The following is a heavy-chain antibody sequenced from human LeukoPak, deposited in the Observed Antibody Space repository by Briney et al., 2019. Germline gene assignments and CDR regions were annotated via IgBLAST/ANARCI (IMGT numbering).Heavy chain of an antibody. CDR1: GFTFTSSA. CDR3: AAAVAGYYYYYGMDV. D-gene: IGHD2-15*01. V-gene: IGHV1-58*02. J-gene: IGHJ6*02. CDR2: IVVGSGNT. Sequence: ASVKVSCKASGFTFTSSAMQWVRQARGQRLEWIGWIVVGSGNTNYAQKFQERVTITRDMSTSTAYMELSSLRSEDTAVYYCAAAVAGYYYYYGMDVWAKGPRSPSP.